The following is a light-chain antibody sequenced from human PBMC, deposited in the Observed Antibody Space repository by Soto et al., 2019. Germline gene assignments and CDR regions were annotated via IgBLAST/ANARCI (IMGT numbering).Light chain of an antibody. CDR3: QQSDDSPWT. CDR2: GAS. V-gene: IGKV3-20*01. J-gene: IGKJ1*01. Sequence: EIVLTQSPGTLSLSPGERATLSCRASQSVSSNYLAWYQQKPGQAPRLLISGASSRATGLPDRFSGSGSGTDVTRTISRLEPEEVAVYYCQQSDDSPWTFGQGTKVEIQ. CDR1: QSVSSNY.